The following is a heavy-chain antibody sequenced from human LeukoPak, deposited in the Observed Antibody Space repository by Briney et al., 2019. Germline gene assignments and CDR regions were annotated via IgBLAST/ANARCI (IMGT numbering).Heavy chain of an antibody. CDR3: ARGDYDFWSGYYTGDY. CDR1: GYTFTSYG. V-gene: IGHV1-18*01. CDR2: ISAYNGNT. Sequence: GASVTVSCKASGYTFTSYGISWVRQAPGQGLEWMGWISAYNGNTNYAQKLQGRVTMTTDTSTSTAYMELRSLRSDDTAVYYCARGDYDFWSGYYTGDYWGQGTLVTVSS. J-gene: IGHJ4*02. D-gene: IGHD3-3*01.